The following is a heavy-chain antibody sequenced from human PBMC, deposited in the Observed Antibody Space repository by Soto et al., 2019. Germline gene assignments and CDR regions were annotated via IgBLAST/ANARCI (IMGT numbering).Heavy chain of an antibody. CDR2: IYYSVST. CDR3: ARVWVDTARAFDY. Sequence: PSETLSLTCTVSGGSISSYYWSWIRQPPGKGLEWIGYIYYSVSTNYNPSLKSRVTISVETSKNHFSLKLSSVPAGDTAVYYCARVWVDTARAFDYWGQETLVTVSS. CDR1: GGSISSYY. V-gene: IGHV4-59*01. J-gene: IGHJ4*02. D-gene: IGHD5-18*01.